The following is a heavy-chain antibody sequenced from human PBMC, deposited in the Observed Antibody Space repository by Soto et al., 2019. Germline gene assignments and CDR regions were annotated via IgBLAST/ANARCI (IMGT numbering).Heavy chain of an antibody. V-gene: IGHV1-18*04. J-gene: IGHJ6*02. CDR2: ISAYNGNT. Sequence: ASVKVSCKASGYTFTSYGISWVRQAPGQGLEWMGWISAYNGNTNYAQKLQGRVPMTTDTSTSTAYMELRSLRSDDTAVYYCARVLRITIFGGSYYYYGMDVWGQGTTVTVSS. D-gene: IGHD3-3*01. CDR3: ARVLRITIFGGSYYYYGMDV. CDR1: GYTFTSYG.